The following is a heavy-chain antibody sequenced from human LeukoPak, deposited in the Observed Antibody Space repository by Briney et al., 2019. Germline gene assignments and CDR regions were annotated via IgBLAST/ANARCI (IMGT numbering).Heavy chain of an antibody. CDR3: ARDGGRGVTRLAYFDY. CDR1: GGSISSGSYY. CDR2: IDSSGST. D-gene: IGHD4-17*01. Sequence: SETPSLTCTVSGGSISSGSYYWSWIRQPAGKGLEWIGRIDSSGSTNYNPSLKSRVTISVDTSKNQFSLKLSSVTAADTAVYYCARDGGRGVTRLAYFDYWGQGTLVTVSS. V-gene: IGHV4-61*02. J-gene: IGHJ4*02.